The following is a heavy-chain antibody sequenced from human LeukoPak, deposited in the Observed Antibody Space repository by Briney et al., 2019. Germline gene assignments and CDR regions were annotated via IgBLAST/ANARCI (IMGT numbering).Heavy chain of an antibody. J-gene: IGHJ5*02. CDR1: GGSISSGGNS. Sequence: SETLSLTCAVSGGSISSGGNSWSWIRQPPGKGLEWIGYIYYIGSTNYNPSLKSRVTISLDTSKNQFSLKLSSVTAADTAVYYCAKGDCSSTSCYARDNWFDPWGQGTLVTVSS. D-gene: IGHD2-2*01. CDR3: AKGDCSSTSCYARDNWFDP. V-gene: IGHV4-30-4*07. CDR2: IYYIGST.